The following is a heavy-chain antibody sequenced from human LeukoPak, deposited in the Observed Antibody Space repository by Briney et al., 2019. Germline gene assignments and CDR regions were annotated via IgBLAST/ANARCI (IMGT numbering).Heavy chain of an antibody. D-gene: IGHD6-19*01. V-gene: IGHV4-34*01. CDR1: GRSFGAYY. J-gene: IGHJ6*03. Sequence: SETLSLTCGVSGRSFGAYYWTWVRQPPGKGLEWIGEINPSGRTNYNPSLKSRVTMSVDTTKNQFSLSLSSVIAADTAVYYCARGPQWRGDYYYMDIWGKGTTVTVSS. CDR2: INPSGRT. CDR3: ARGPQWRGDYYYMDI.